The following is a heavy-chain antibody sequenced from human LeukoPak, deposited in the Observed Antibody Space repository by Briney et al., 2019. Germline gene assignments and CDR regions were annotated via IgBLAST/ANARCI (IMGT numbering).Heavy chain of an antibody. CDR2: ISGGSEDT. D-gene: IGHD3-10*01. J-gene: IGHJ3*02. Sequence: GGTLRLSCTASGFAFGGYAMSWVRKAPGKGLEWVSSISGGSEDTYYAGSVKGRFTISRDNSKSTLYLQMNSLRAEDTAVYYCAKGGYGSGSTHGGAFDIWGQGTMVTVSS. CDR3: AKGGYGSGSTHGGAFDI. V-gene: IGHV3-23*01. CDR1: GFAFGGYA.